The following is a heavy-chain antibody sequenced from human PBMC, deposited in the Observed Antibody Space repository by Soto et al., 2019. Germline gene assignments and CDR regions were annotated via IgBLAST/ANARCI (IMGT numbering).Heavy chain of an antibody. J-gene: IGHJ3*02. V-gene: IGHV1-69*02. CDR2: IIPILGIA. CDR1: GGTFSSYT. CDR3: ATRPRDYYDSSGQDAFDI. D-gene: IGHD3-22*01. Sequence: QVQLVQSGAEVKKPGSSVKVSCKASGGTFSSYTISWVRQAPGQGLEWMGRIIPILGIANYAQKFQGRVTITADKSTSTAYMELSSLRSEDTAVYYCATRPRDYYDSSGQDAFDIWGQGTMVTVSS.